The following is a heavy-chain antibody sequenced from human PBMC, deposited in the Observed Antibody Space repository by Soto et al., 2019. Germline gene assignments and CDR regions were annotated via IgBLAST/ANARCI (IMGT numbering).Heavy chain of an antibody. J-gene: IGHJ6*02. CDR3: ARIIAARTRALRHYVLAV. D-gene: IGHD6-6*01. V-gene: IGHV4-59*01. CDR2: IYYSGST. Sequence: SETLSLTCTVSGGSISSYYWSWIRQPPGKGLEWIGYIYYSGSTNYNPSLKSRVTISVDTSKNQFSLKLSSVTAADTAVYYCARIIAARTRALRHYVLAVPAQRTTVPVSS. CDR1: GGSISSYY.